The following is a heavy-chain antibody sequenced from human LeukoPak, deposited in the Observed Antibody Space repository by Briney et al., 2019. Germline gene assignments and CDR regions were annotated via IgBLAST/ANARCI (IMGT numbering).Heavy chain of an antibody. J-gene: IGHJ4*02. CDR3: ARGPDYGDYFDY. V-gene: IGHV3-30*04. CDR2: ISYDGSNK. CDR1: GFTFSSYA. D-gene: IGHD4-17*01. Sequence: GRSLRLSCAASGFTFSSYAMHWVRQAPGKGLEWVAVISYDGSNKYYADSVKGRFTISRDNSKNTLYLQMNSLRAEDTAVYYCARGPDYGDYFDYWGRGTLVTVSS.